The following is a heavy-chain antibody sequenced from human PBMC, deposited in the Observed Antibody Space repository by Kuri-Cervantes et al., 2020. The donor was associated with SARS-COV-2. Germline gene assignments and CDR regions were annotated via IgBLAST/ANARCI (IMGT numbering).Heavy chain of an antibody. D-gene: IGHD4-11*01. CDR3: ARGRTVTLKI. CDR2: INHSGST. CDR1: GGSFSGYY. Sequence: LRLSCAVYGGSFSGYYWSWIRQPPGKGLEWIGEINHSGSTNYNPSLKSRVTISVDTSKNQFSLKLSSVTAADTAVYYCARGRTVTLKIWGQGTMVTVSS. V-gene: IGHV4-34*01. J-gene: IGHJ4*02.